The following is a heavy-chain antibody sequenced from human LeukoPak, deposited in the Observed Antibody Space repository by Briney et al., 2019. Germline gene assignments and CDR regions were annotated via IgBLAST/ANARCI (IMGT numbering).Heavy chain of an antibody. J-gene: IGHJ4*02. CDR3: ARFVPVVATFDY. CDR2: IYYSGST. CDR1: GGSISSYY. V-gene: IGHV4-59*08. D-gene: IGHD2-15*01. Sequence: SETLSLTCTVSGGSISSYYWSWIRQPPWKGLEWIGYIYYSGSTNYNPSLKSRVTISVDTSKNQFSLKLSSVTAADTAVYYCARFVPVVATFDYWGQGTLVTVSS.